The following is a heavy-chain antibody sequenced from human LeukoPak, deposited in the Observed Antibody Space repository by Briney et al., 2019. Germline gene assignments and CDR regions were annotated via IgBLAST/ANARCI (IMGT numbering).Heavy chain of an antibody. V-gene: IGHV3-53*01. CDR3: AKDRAYTYGYSYYFDY. Sequence: GGSLRLSCAASGFTFSTYTMSWVRQAPGQGLEWVSVIYSGGATFYADSVKGRFTISRDSSKNTLFLQMNSLRPEDTAVYYCAKDRAYTYGYSYYFDYWGQGTLVTVSS. J-gene: IGHJ4*02. D-gene: IGHD5-18*01. CDR2: IYSGGAT. CDR1: GFTFSTYT.